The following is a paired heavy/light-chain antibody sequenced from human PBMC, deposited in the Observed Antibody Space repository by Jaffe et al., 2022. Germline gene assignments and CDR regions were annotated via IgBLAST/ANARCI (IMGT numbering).Heavy chain of an antibody. Sequence: EVQLVESGGGLVQPGGSLRLSCAASGFTFSSYEMNWVRQAPGKGLEWVSYISSSGSTIYYADSVKGRFTISRDNAKNSLYLQMNSLRAEDTAVYYCARVRGRGYSYGHDAFDIWGQGTMVTVSS. CDR1: GFTFSSYE. V-gene: IGHV3-48*03. D-gene: IGHD5-18*01. CDR3: ARVRGRGYSYGHDAFDI. CDR2: ISSSGSTI. J-gene: IGHJ3*02.
Light chain of an antibody. J-gene: IGKJ1*01. Sequence: DIQMTQSPSSLSASVGDRVTITCRASQGISNSLAWYQQKPGKAPKLLLYAASRLESGVPSRFSGSGSGTDYTLTISSLQPEDFATYYCQQYYSTPPWTFGQGTKVEIK. CDR1: QGISNS. CDR3: QQYYSTPPWT. CDR2: AAS. V-gene: IGKV1-NL1*01.